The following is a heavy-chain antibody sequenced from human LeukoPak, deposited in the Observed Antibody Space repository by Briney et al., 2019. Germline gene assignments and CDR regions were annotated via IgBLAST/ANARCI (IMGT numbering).Heavy chain of an antibody. CDR2: IVPIFGSA. J-gene: IGHJ5*02. CDR1: GGTFSSYA. V-gene: IGHV1-69*13. CDR3: AKDEGVANRWFDP. Sequence: ASVTVSCKASGGTFSSYAISWVRQAPGQGLEWMGGIVPIFGSANYAQKFQGRVTITADESTTTAYMELTGLRSEDTVVYYCAKDEGVANRWFDPWGQGTLVTVSS. D-gene: IGHD5-12*01.